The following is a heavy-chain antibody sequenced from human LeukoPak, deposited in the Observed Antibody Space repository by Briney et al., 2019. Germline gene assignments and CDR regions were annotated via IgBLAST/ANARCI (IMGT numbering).Heavy chain of an antibody. CDR1: GYTFTGYY. CDR3: ARDGSSGPEDYFDY. V-gene: IGHV1-2*02. D-gene: IGHD6-19*01. CDR2: INPNSGGT. J-gene: IGHJ4*02. Sequence: GASVKVSCKASGYTFTGYYMHWVRQAPGQGLEWMGWINPNSGGTNYAQKFQGRVTMTRDTSISTAYMELSRLRSDDTAVYYCARDGSSGPEDYFDYWGQGTLVTVSS.